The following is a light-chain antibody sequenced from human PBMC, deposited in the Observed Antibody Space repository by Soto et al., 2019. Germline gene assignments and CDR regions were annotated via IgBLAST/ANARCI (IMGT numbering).Light chain of an antibody. CDR3: QHYYSYPYT. V-gene: IGKV1-8*01. Sequence: AIRMTQSPSSLSASIGDRVTITCRASHVVSNYLAWYQQKPGKAPTDLIYAASFLQSGVPSCFSGSGSGTDFSLTIRFLQSEDFATYYCQHYYSYPYTFGQGTTL. CDR2: AAS. J-gene: IGKJ2*01. CDR1: HVVSNY.